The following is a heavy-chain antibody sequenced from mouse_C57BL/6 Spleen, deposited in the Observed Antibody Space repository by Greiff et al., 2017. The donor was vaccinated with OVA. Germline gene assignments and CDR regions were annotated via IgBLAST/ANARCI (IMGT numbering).Heavy chain of an antibody. Sequence: QVQLQQSGAELVRPGASVTLSCKASGYTFTDYEMHWVKQTPVHGLEWIGAIDPETGGTAYNQKFKGKAILTADKSSSTAYMELRRLTSEDSAVYYCTREEAMIRGWYFDVWGTGTTVTVSS. CDR1: GYTFTDYE. CDR3: TREEAMIRGWYFDV. D-gene: IGHD2-4*01. V-gene: IGHV1-15*01. CDR2: IDPETGGT. J-gene: IGHJ1*03.